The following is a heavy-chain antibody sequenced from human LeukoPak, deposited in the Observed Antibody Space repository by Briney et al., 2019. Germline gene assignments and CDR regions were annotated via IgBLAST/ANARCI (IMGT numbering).Heavy chain of an antibody. CDR2: ISSSGNKI. D-gene: IGHD2-2*01. CDR3: ARGQRPQYTSTWDNWFDP. J-gene: IGHJ5*02. Sequence: GGSLRPSCAASGFAFSSYEMNWVRQAPGKRLQWVSYISSSGNKIYYAASVKGRFTISRDNAKNSLYLQIDSLRAEDTAVYYCARGQRPQYTSTWDNWFDPWGQGTQVTVSS. CDR1: GFAFSSYE. V-gene: IGHV3-48*03.